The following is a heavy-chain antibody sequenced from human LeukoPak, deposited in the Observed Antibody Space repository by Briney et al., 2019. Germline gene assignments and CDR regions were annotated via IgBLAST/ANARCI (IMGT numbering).Heavy chain of an antibody. CDR3: ARVSGNDYPYNYYGMDV. CDR2: ISAYNGNT. J-gene: IGHJ6*02. V-gene: IGHV1-18*01. Sequence: ASVKVSCKASGYTFTSYGISWVRQAPGQGLEWMGWISAYNGNTNYAQKLQGRVTMTTDTSTSTAYMELRSLRSDDTAVYYCARVSGNDYPYNYYGMDVWGQGTTVTVSS. D-gene: IGHD5-12*01. CDR1: GYTFTSYG.